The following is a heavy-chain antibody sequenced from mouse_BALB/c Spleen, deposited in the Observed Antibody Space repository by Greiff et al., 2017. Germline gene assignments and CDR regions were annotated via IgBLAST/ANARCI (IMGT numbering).Heavy chain of an antibody. J-gene: IGHJ3*01. CDR2: IWAGGST. V-gene: IGHV2-9*02. D-gene: IGHD2-1*01. CDR1: GFSLTSYG. CDR3: ARDDYGNYVGFAY. Sequence: QVQLQQSGPGLVAPSQSLSITCTVSGFSLTSYGVHWVRQPPGKGLEWLGVIWAGGSTTYNSALMSRLSISKDNSKSQVFLKMNSLQTDDTAMYYCARDDYGNYVGFAYWGQGTLVTVSA.